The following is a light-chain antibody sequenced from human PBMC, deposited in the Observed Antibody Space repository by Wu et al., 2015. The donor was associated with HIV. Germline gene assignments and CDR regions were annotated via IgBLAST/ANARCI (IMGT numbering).Light chain of an antibody. CDR3: QQYGSSQWS. CDR1: QSVTTGN. CDR2: GAS. V-gene: IGKV3-20*01. Sequence: IVLTQSPGTLSLSPGERATLSCRASQSVTTGNLAWYQQKPGQAPRLLIYGASSRATGIPDRFSGGGSGTDFTLTISRLEPEDFAVYFCQQYGSSQWSFGQGTEGG. J-gene: IGKJ1*01.